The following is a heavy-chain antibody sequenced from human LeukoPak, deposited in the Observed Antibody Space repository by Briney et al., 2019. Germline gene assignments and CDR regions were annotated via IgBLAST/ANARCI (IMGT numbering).Heavy chain of an antibody. V-gene: IGHV3-74*01. D-gene: IGHD5-18*01. Sequence: GGSLRLSCAASGFTFSTYWMHWVRQAPGKGLVWVSRFNSDGRSTYYADSVKGRFTISRDNSKNTLYLQMNSLRAEDTAVYYCATSTGYSYGTYYFDYWGQGTLVTVSS. CDR2: FNSDGRST. CDR1: GFTFSTYW. CDR3: ATSTGYSYGTYYFDY. J-gene: IGHJ4*02.